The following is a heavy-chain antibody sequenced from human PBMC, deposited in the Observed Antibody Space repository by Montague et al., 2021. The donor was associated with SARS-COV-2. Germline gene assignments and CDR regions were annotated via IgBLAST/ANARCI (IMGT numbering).Heavy chain of an antibody. D-gene: IGHD3-16*02. J-gene: IGHJ5*02. CDR1: GGSISRSSYY. CDR3: TRALIMITFGGVIAHWFDP. CDR2: IYYSGST. Sequence: SETLSLTCTVSGGSISRSSYYWGWIRQPPGKGLEWIGSIYYSGSTYYNPSLKSRVTISVDKSKNQFSLKLSSVTAADTAVYYCTRALIMITFGGVIAHWFDPWGQGTLVTVSS. V-gene: IGHV4-39*07.